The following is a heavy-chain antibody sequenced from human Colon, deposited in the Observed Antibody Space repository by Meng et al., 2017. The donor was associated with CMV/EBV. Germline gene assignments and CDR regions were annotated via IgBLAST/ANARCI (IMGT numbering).Heavy chain of an antibody. V-gene: IGHV3-23*01. J-gene: IGHJ5*02. CDR2: ISRQSDHT. D-gene: IGHD3-22*01. CDR3: AKLGRNDGDYDSYRWFAP. CDR1: FAFSTFG. Sequence: FAFSTFGMTWVRKIPGKGLDWVASISRQSDHTFDADSVRGRFTISRDNSRNTLYLHMTSLRVEDTALYHCAKLGRNDGDYDSYRWFAPWGPGTLVTVSS.